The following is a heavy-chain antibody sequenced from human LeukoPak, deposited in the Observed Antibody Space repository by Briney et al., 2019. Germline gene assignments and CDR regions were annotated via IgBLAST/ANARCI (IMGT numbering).Heavy chain of an antibody. CDR1: GFTFSSYA. Sequence: GGSLRLSCAASGFTFSSYAMRWVRQAPGKGLEWVSAISGSGGSTYYADSVKGRFTISRDNSKNTLYLQMNSLRAEDTAVYYCATNPPYYYDSSGWPFDYWGQGTLVTVPS. J-gene: IGHJ4*02. CDR2: ISGSGGST. CDR3: ATNPPYYYDSSGWPFDY. D-gene: IGHD3-22*01. V-gene: IGHV3-23*01.